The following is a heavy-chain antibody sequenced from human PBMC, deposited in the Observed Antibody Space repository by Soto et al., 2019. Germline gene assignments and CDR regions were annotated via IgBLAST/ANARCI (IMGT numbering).Heavy chain of an antibody. CDR2: VQSNHVT. V-gene: IGHV3-23*01. D-gene: IGHD5-12*01. Sequence: RGSLRLSCQASGFTFGTYAMSWVRQAPGKRLEWVALVQSNHVTYYADSVRGRFTVSRDNSKNTVYLQMDSLRVEDTALYYCAKWLRGGSYYCDFWGQGAMVTVSS. CDR1: GFTFGTYA. J-gene: IGHJ4*02. CDR3: AKWLRGGSYYCDF.